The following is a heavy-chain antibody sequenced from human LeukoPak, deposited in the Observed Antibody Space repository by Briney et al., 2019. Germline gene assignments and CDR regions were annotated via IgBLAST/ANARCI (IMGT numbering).Heavy chain of an antibody. CDR3: ARCSPGDSSNFYAVLQY. V-gene: IGHV1-69*06. J-gene: IGHJ4*02. Sequence: ASVKVSCKASRGTFSSYAIIWVRQAPGQGLEWMGGIIPVFGTTTYAQKFQAKVTMTADKSTNTAYLEISSLTSDDTAVYYCARCSPGDSSNFYAVLQYWGQGTQVTVST. D-gene: IGHD3-22*01. CDR2: IIPVFGTT. CDR1: RGTFSSYA.